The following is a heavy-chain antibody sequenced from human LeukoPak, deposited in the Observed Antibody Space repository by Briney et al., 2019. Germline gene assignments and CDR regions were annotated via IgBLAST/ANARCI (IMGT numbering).Heavy chain of an antibody. CDR1: GGSISRGSYY. J-gene: IGHJ4*02. CDR3: ARASGSYPDY. Sequence: SETLSLTCTVSGGSISRGSYYWSWIRQPAGKGLEWIVRIYTSGSTNYNPSLKSRVTISVDTSKNQFSLKLSSVTAADTAVYYCARASGSYPDYWGQGTLVTVSS. CDR2: IYTSGST. V-gene: IGHV4-61*02. D-gene: IGHD1-26*01.